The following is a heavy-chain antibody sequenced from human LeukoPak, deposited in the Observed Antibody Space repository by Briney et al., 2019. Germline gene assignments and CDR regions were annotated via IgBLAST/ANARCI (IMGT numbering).Heavy chain of an antibody. D-gene: IGHD1-26*01. Sequence: GGSLRLSCTASGFTFGDYAMSWVRQAPGKGLEWVGFIRSKAYGGTTEYAASVKGRFTISRDDSKSIAYLQMNSLKTEDTAVYYCTRVGEWGLLQYWGQGTLVTVSS. J-gene: IGHJ4*02. CDR3: TRVGEWGLLQY. V-gene: IGHV3-49*04. CDR2: IRSKAYGGTT. CDR1: GFTFGDYA.